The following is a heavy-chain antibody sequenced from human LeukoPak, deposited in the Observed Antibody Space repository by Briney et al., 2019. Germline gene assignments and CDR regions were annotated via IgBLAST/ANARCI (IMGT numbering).Heavy chain of an antibody. CDR3: ARLPYSSGWYRTLDY. D-gene: IGHD6-19*01. V-gene: IGHV5-51*01. Sequence: GESLKISCKGSGYSFISYWIGWVRQMPGKGPEWMGIIYPGDSDTRYSPSFQGQVSISVDKSINTAYVQWSSLKASDTAMYYCARLPYSSGWYRTLDYWGQGTLVTVSS. CDR2: IYPGDSDT. CDR1: GYSFISYW. J-gene: IGHJ4*02.